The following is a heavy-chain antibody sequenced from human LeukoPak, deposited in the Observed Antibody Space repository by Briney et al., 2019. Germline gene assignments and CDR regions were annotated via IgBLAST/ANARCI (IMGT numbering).Heavy chain of an antibody. CDR3: ARDRRFIAAAGSYYYYMDV. V-gene: IGHV3-7*01. CDR2: IKQDGREK. Sequence: GGSLRLSCAASGFTYSSYWLSWVRQAPGKGLEWVANIKQDGREKNYVDSVKGRFTISRDNAKNSLYLQMNSLRAEDTAVYYCARDRRFIAAAGSYYYYMDVWGKGTTVTVSS. J-gene: IGHJ6*03. CDR1: GFTYSSYW. D-gene: IGHD6-13*01.